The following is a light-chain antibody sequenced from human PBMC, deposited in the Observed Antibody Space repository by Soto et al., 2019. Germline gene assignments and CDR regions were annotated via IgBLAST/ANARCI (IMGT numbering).Light chain of an antibody. J-gene: IGKJ1*01. V-gene: IGKV3-11*01. CDR1: QSIGTY. CDR3: QHRSNSPPTWT. CDR2: DAS. Sequence: EIVLTQSPATLSLSPGDRATLSCRASQSIGTYLAWYQQKPGQAPRLLIYDASNRATGIPARFSGSGSGTDFTLTISSLEPEDFAVYFCQHRSNSPPTWTFGHGTKVEIK.